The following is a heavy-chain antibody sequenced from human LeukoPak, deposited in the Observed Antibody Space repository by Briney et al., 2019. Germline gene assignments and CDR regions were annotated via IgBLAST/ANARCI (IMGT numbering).Heavy chain of an antibody. J-gene: IGHJ4*02. CDR2: ILYDGSNK. V-gene: IGHV3-30-3*01. Sequence: GRSLRLSCAASGFTFSSYAMHWVRQAPGKGLEWVAVILYDGSNKYYADSVKGRFTISRDNSKNTLYLQMNSLRAEDTAVYYCARSRGPNTFGGVHDYWGQGTLVTVSS. D-gene: IGHD3-16*01. CDR3: ARSRGPNTFGGVHDY. CDR1: GFTFSSYA.